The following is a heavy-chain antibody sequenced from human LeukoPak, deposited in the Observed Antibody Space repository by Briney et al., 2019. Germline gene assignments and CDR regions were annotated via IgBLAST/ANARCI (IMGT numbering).Heavy chain of an antibody. CDR2: INPSGGST. CDR3: AREREDTMIVVSPRFSFDI. Sequence: ASVKVSCKASGYTFTGYYMHWVRQAPGQGLEWMGIINPSGGSTSYAQKFQGRVTMTRDTSTSTVYMELSSLRSEDTAVYYCAREREDTMIVVSPRFSFDIWGQGTMVTVSS. D-gene: IGHD3-22*01. J-gene: IGHJ3*02. CDR1: GYTFTGYY. V-gene: IGHV1-46*01.